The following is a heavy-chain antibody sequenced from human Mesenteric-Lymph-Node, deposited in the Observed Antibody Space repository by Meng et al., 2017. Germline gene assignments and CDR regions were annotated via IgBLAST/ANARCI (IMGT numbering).Heavy chain of an antibody. V-gene: IGHV4-31*03. Sequence: QVPLQESGPGLVMPSQTLSLTCTCSGGSISSGGYYWSWIRQHPGKGLEWIGYIHSSGSTYYNPSLRSRLTISVDTSTNPFSLKLSSVTAADTAVYYCARASYGSGSPLGESWFDPWGQGTLVTVSS. J-gene: IGHJ5*02. CDR2: IHSSGST. CDR1: GGSISSGGYY. D-gene: IGHD3-10*01. CDR3: ARASYGSGSPLGESWFDP.